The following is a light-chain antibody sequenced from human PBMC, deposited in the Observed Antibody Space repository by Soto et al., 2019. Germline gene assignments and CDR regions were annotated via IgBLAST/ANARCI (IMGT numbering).Light chain of an antibody. CDR2: EGT. Sequence: QSVLTQPAYVSGSPGQSITISCSGTTSDVGGYNLVSWYQQHTAKAPKLLIYEGTQRPSGVSSRSSGSKSGNTPSLTISGLQAEDDADYYCCSYASSSSYVFGTGTKVTV. J-gene: IGLJ1*01. CDR1: TSDVGGYNL. V-gene: IGLV2-23*01. CDR3: CSYASSSSYV.